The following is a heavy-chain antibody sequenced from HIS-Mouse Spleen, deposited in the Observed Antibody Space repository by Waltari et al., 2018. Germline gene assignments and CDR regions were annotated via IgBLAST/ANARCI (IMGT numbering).Heavy chain of an antibody. D-gene: IGHD1-26*01. Sequence: QLQLQESGPGLVKPSETLSLTCTVSGGSISSSSYYWGWIRPPPGKGLEWIGSIYYSGSTYYNPSLKSRVTISVDTSKNQFSLKLSSVTAADTAVYYCARGRTGSGSYYFDYWGQGTLVTVSS. CDR1: GGSISSSSYY. V-gene: IGHV4-39*01. CDR2: IYYSGST. CDR3: ARGRTGSGSYYFDY. J-gene: IGHJ4*02.